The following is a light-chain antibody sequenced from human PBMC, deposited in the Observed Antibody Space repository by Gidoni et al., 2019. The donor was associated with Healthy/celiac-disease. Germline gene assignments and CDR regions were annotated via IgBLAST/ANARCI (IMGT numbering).Light chain of an antibody. CDR3: QQYNSFSLT. V-gene: IGKV1-5*01. CDR2: DAS. Sequence: DIQMTQSPSTLSASVGDRVTITCRASQSISSWLAWYQQKPGKAPKLLIYDASSLESGVPSRYSGSGSGTEFTLTISSLQPDDFATYYCQQYNSFSLTFGGGTKVEIK. CDR1: QSISSW. J-gene: IGKJ4*01.